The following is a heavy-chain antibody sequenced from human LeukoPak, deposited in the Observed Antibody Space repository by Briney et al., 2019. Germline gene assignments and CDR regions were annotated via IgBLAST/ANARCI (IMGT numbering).Heavy chain of an antibody. CDR2: ISSSGSTI. CDR1: GFTFSDYY. D-gene: IGHD3-22*01. Sequence: PGGSLRLSCAASGFTFSDYYMSWIRQAPGKGLEWVSYISSSGSTIYYADSVKGRFTISRDNAKNSLYLQMNSLRAEDTAVYYCAKDRNPPYDSSGYYTLPSYYFDYWGQGTLVTVSS. V-gene: IGHV3-11*04. J-gene: IGHJ4*02. CDR3: AKDRNPPYDSSGYYTLPSYYFDY.